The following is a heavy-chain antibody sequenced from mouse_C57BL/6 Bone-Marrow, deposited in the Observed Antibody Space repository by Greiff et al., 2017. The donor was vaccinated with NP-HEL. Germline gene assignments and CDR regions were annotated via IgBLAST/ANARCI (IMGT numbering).Heavy chain of an antibody. Sequence: EVKLVESGGDLVKPGGSLKLSCAASGFTFSSYGMSWVRQTPDKRLEWVATISSGGSYTYYPDSVKGRFTISRDNAKNTLYLQMSSLKSEDTAMYYCARRGYDYDGTWFAYWGQGTLVTVSA. J-gene: IGHJ3*01. V-gene: IGHV5-6*02. D-gene: IGHD2-4*01. CDR3: ARRGYDYDGTWFAY. CDR2: ISSGGSYT. CDR1: GFTFSSYG.